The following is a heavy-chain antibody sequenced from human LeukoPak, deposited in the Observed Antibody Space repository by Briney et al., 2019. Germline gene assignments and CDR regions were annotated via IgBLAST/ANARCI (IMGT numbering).Heavy chain of an antibody. CDR2: INWNGGST. J-gene: IGHJ4*02. CDR3: ARDGGYSSGWYYFDY. D-gene: IGHD6-19*01. V-gene: IGHV3-20*04. CDR1: GFTFDDYG. Sequence: GGSLRPSCAASGFTFDDYGMSWVRQAPGKGLEWVSGINWNGGSTGYADSVKGRFTISRDNAKNSLYLQMNSLRAEDTALYYCARDGGYSSGWYYFDYWGQGTLVTVSS.